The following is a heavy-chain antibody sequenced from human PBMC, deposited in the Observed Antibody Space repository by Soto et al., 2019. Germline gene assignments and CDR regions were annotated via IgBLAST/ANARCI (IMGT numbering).Heavy chain of an antibody. CDR3: ARVGHVEMATIKGVGYGMDV. Sequence: QVQLVQSGAEVKKPGSSVKVSCKASGGTFSSYAISWVRQAPGQGLEWMGGIIPIFGTANYAQKFQGRVTITADESTSTAYMELSSLRSEDTAVYYCARVGHVEMATIKGVGYGMDVWGQGTTVTVSS. J-gene: IGHJ6*02. D-gene: IGHD5-12*01. CDR1: GGTFSSYA. CDR2: IIPIFGTA. V-gene: IGHV1-69*01.